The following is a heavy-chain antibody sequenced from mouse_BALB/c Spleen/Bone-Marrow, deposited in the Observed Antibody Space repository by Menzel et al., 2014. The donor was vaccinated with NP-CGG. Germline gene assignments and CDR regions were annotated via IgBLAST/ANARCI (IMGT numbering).Heavy chain of an antibody. J-gene: IGHJ2*01. D-gene: IGHD1-1*01. CDR1: GFNIEDSY. V-gene: IGHV14-3*02. Sequence: VHVKQSGAEIVKPEASVKSSCTTSGFNIEDSYIYWMKQRPEQGLEWIGRIDPANGNTKYDPKFQGKATITVDTSSATAYLQLSSLTSEDTAVYYCARNYGSSLDYWGQGTTLTVSS. CDR3: ARNYGSSLDY. CDR2: IDPANGNT.